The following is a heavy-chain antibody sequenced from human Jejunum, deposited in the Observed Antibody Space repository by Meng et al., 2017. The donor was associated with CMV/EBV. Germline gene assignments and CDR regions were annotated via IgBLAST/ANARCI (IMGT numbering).Heavy chain of an antibody. J-gene: IGHJ6*02. V-gene: IGHV3-7*01. CDR2: IKQDGGER. Sequence: SGFPFCSFWMTWVRQVPGKGLGWVANIKQDGGERNYVESVKGRLTISRNNARNSLFLQMDGLRAEDTAVYYCARQKCGGDCDMDVWGQGTTVTVSS. D-gene: IGHD2-21*01. CDR3: ARQKCGGDCDMDV. CDR1: GFPFCSFW.